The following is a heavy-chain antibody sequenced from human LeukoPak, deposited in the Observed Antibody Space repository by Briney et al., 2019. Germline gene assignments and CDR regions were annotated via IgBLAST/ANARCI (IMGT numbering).Heavy chain of an antibody. V-gene: IGHV3-23*01. CDR1: GFTFSSYA. Sequence: GGSLRLSCAASGFTFSSYAMSWVRHAPGKGLEWVSDTRGSGISTYYADSVKGRFTISRDNSKNTLYLQMNSLRAEDTAVYYCAKVPYDRTGYYYFDYWGQGTLVTVSS. J-gene: IGHJ4*02. D-gene: IGHD3-22*01. CDR2: TRGSGIST. CDR3: AKVPYDRTGYYYFDY.